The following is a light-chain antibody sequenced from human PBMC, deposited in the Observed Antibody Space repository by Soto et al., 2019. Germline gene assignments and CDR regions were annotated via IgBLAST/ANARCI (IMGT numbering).Light chain of an antibody. CDR1: QSLLHSNGYNY. CDR3: QQYYTTPSWT. V-gene: IGKV2-28*01. CDR2: LGS. J-gene: IGKJ1*01. Sequence: DIVMTQSPLSLPVTPGEPASISCRSSQSLLHSNGYNYLAWFLQKAGQSPQLLIYLGSSRASGVPDRFSGSGSGTDFTLTISSLQAEDVAVYYCQQYYTTPSWTFGQGTKVDIK.